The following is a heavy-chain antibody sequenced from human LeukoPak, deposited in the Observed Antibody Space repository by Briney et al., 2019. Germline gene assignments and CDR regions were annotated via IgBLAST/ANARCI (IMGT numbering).Heavy chain of an antibody. Sequence: VASVKVSCKASGGTFSSYAISWVRQAPGQGLEWMGRIIPIFGTANYAQKFQGRVTITTDESTSTAYMELSSLRSEDPAVYYCANSGSYLTDAFDIWGQGTMVTVSS. CDR1: GGTFSSYA. J-gene: IGHJ3*02. V-gene: IGHV1-69*05. D-gene: IGHD1-26*01. CDR2: IIPIFGTA. CDR3: ANSGSYLTDAFDI.